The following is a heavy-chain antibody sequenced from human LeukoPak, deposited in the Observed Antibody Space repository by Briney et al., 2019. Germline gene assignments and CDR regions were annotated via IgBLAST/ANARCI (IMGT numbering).Heavy chain of an antibody. V-gene: IGHV3-7*01. CDR3: ARDQRLMVRGVIPHYYGMDV. Sequence: SGGSLRLSCAASGFTFNNYWMSWVRQTPGKGLEWVANINQDGSEKYYVDSVKGRFTISRDNAKNSLYLQMNSLRAEDTAVYYCARDQRLMVRGVIPHYYGMDVWGQGTTVTVSS. CDR1: GFTFNNYW. CDR2: INQDGSEK. J-gene: IGHJ6*02. D-gene: IGHD3-10*01.